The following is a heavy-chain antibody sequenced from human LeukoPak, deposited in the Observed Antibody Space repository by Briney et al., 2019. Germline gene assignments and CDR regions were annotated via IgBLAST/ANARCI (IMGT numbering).Heavy chain of an antibody. Sequence: GGSLRLSCAASGFTFSSYGMHWVCQAPGKGLEWVAVISYDGSNKYYADSVRGRFTISRDNSKNTLYLQMNSLRAEDTAVYYCAKGETGYCSGGSCYTEYWGQGTLVTVSS. CDR2: ISYDGSNK. D-gene: IGHD2-15*01. V-gene: IGHV3-30*18. CDR3: AKGETGYCSGGSCYTEY. CDR1: GFTFSSYG. J-gene: IGHJ4*02.